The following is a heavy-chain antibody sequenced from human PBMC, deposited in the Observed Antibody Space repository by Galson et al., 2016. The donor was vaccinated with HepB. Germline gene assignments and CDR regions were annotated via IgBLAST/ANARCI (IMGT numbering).Heavy chain of an antibody. CDR3: AKTVRMTTVTGFDY. D-gene: IGHD4-17*01. J-gene: IGHJ4*02. V-gene: IGHV3-30*18. CDR2: ISYDGSNK. Sequence: SLRLSCAASGFTFSSYGMHWVRQAPGKGLEWVAVISYDGSNKYYADSVKGRFTISRYNSKNTLYLQMNSLRAEDTAVYYCAKTVRMTTVTGFDYWGQGTLVTVSS. CDR1: GFTFSSYG.